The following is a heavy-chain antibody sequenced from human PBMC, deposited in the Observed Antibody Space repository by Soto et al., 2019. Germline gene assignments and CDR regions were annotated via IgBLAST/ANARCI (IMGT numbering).Heavy chain of an antibody. CDR2: INHSGST. Sequence: PSETLSLTCAVYGGSFSGYYWSWIRQPPGKGLEWIGEINHSGSTNYNPSLKSRVTISVDTSKNQFSLKLSSVTAADTAVYYCARGEGYCSSTSCSGDYWGQGTLVTVSS. CDR3: ARGEGYCSSTSCSGDY. J-gene: IGHJ4*01. V-gene: IGHV4-34*01. D-gene: IGHD2-2*01. CDR1: GGSFSGYY.